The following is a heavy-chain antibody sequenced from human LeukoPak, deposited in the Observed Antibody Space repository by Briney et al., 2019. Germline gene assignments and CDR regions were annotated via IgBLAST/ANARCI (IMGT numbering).Heavy chain of an antibody. J-gene: IGHJ4*02. CDR2: IYYDGSKN. CDR3: AREERGWLIGH. D-gene: IGHD5-12*01. CDR1: GFKFTDYA. Sequence: GGSPRLSCAASGFKFTDYAMHWVRQAPGKGLEWVALIYYDGSKNFYADSVRGRLAISRDDSKNTLFLQMNSLRPEDTAMYYCAREERGWLIGHWGQGTLVTVSS. V-gene: IGHV3-30*09.